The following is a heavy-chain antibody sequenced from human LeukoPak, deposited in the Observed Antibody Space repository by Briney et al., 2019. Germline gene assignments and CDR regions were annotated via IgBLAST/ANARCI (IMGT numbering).Heavy chain of an antibody. J-gene: IGHJ4*02. CDR1: GGTFSSYA. CDR3: ARGAYDSSGYYLRSPFDY. V-gene: IGHV1-69*06. CDR2: IIPIFGTA. D-gene: IGHD3-22*01. Sequence: ASVKVSCKASGGTFSSYAISWVRQAPGQGLEWMGGIIPIFGTANYAQKFQGGVTITADKSTSTAYMELSSLRSEDTAVYYCARGAYDSSGYYLRSPFDYWGQGTLVTVSS.